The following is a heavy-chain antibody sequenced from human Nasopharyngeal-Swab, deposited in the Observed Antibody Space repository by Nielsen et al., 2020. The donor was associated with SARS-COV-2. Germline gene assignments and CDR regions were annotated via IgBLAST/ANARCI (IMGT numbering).Heavy chain of an antibody. V-gene: IGHV3-48*03. CDR3: ADPPFSEY. Sequence: GESLKISCAASGFTFSTYHMNWVRQAPGKGLEWISNIRMTDSDVFYADSVKGRFTISRDNAKNSLYLQMNSLRADDTALYYCADPPFSEYWGQGTLVTVSS. CDR2: IRMTDSDV. J-gene: IGHJ4*02. CDR1: GFTFSTYH.